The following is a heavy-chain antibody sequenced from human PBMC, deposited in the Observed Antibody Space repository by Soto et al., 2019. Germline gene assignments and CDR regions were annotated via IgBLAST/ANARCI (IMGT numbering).Heavy chain of an antibody. CDR3: ARGGGYSGEKEASFYYYYGMDV. Sequence: SVKVSCKASGGPFSSYAISWVRQAPGQGLEWMGGIIPIFGTANYAQKFRGRVTITADESTSTAYMELSSLRSEDTAVYYCARGGGYSGEKEASFYYYYGMDVWGQGTTVTVSS. CDR1: GGPFSSYA. J-gene: IGHJ6*02. CDR2: IIPIFGTA. D-gene: IGHD5-12*01. V-gene: IGHV1-69*13.